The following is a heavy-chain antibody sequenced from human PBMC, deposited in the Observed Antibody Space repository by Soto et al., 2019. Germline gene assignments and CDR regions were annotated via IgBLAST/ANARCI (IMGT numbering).Heavy chain of an antibody. D-gene: IGHD2-15*01. CDR3: ASQTPLGYCSGGSCYSDY. V-gene: IGHV4-31*03. Sequence: SETLSLTCTVSGGSISSGGYYWSWIRQHPGKGLEWIGYIYYSGSTYYTPSLKSRVTISVDTSKNQFSLKLSSVTAADTAVYYCASQTPLGYCSGGSCYSDYWGQGTLVTVSS. CDR1: GGSISSGGYY. J-gene: IGHJ4*02. CDR2: IYYSGST.